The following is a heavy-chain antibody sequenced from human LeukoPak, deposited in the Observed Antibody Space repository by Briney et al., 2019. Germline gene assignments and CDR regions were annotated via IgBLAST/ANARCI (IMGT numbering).Heavy chain of an antibody. CDR3: GRATVTTIDY. J-gene: IGHJ4*02. CDR2: MNHSGRT. V-gene: IGHV4-34*01. CDR1: GFTFSDYY. Sequence: GSLRLSCAASGFTFSDYYMSWIRQPPGKGLEWIGEMNHSGRTNYNPSLKSRVTISVDTSKNQFSLKVRSVTAADTAVYYCGRATVTTIDYWGQGTLVTVSS. D-gene: IGHD4-11*01.